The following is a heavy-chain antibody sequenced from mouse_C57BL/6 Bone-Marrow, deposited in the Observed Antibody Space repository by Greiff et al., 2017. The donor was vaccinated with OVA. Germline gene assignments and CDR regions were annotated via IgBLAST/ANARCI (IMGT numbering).Heavy chain of an antibody. CDR2: ISDGGSYT. CDR3: ARDRGLRRGLWFAY. J-gene: IGHJ3*01. Sequence: EVMLVESGGGLVKPGGSLKLSCAASGFTFSSYAMSWVRQTPEKRLEWVATISDGGSYTYYPDNVKGRFTISRDNAKNNLYLQMSHLKSEDTAMDYCARDRGLRRGLWFAYWGQGTLVTVSA. D-gene: IGHD2-4*01. CDR1: GFTFSSYA. V-gene: IGHV5-4*01.